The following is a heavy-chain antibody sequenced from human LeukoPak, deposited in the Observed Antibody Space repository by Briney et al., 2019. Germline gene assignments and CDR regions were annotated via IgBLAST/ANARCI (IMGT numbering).Heavy chain of an antibody. CDR1: GGSISSYY. CDR3: ARDRMVRGIVWPFDY. V-gene: IGHV4-59*01. J-gene: IGHJ4*02. Sequence: SETLSLTCTVSGGSISSYYWSWIRQPPGKGLEWIGYIYYSGSTNYNPSLKSRVTISVDTSKNRFSLKLSSVTAADTAVYYCARDRMVRGIVWPFDYWGQGTLVTVSS. D-gene: IGHD3-10*01. CDR2: IYYSGST.